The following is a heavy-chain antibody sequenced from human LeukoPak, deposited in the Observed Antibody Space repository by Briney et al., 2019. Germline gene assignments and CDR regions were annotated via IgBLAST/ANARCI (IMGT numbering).Heavy chain of an antibody. J-gene: IGHJ3*02. Sequence: ASVKVSCKASGYTXTNYGISGVRQAPGQGLEWMGWISPYNGNTNYAQKLQGRVTMTTDTSTSTAYMELRSLRSGDTAVYYCARDRTQWLVDAFDIWGQGTMVTVSS. CDR2: ISPYNGNT. D-gene: IGHD6-19*01. CDR3: ARDRTQWLVDAFDI. CDR1: GYTXTNYG. V-gene: IGHV1-18*01.